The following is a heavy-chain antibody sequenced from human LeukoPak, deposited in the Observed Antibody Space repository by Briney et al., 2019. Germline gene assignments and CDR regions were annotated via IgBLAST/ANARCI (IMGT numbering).Heavy chain of an antibody. V-gene: IGHV3-48*01. CDR3: ARETILAVAGDF. Sequence: GGSLRLSCAASGFTFNRNNMNWVRQAPGKGLEWVSYVSSTSITMYYANSVKGRFTISRDNAKNSLYLQMNSLRADDTAVYYCARETILAVAGDFWGQGTLVTVSS. CDR2: VSSTSITM. D-gene: IGHD6-19*01. CDR1: GFTFNRNN. J-gene: IGHJ4*02.